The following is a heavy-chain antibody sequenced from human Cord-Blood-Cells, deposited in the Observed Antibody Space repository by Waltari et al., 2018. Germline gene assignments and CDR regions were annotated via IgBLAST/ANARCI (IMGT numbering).Heavy chain of an antibody. CDR2: IYHSGST. CDR1: GYSISSSYY. V-gene: IGHV4-38-2*01. Sequence: QVQLQESGPGLVKPSETLSLTCAVSGYSISSSYYWGWIRQPPGKGLEWIGSIYHSGSTYYNPSLKSRVTISVDTSKNQFSLKLSSVTAADTAVYYCARRGGRRYCGGDCYFDYWGQGTLVTVSS. CDR3: ARRGGRRYCGGDCYFDY. J-gene: IGHJ4*02. D-gene: IGHD2-21*01.